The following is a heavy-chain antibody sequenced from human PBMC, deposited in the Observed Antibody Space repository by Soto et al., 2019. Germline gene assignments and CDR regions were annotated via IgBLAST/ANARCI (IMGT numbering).Heavy chain of an antibody. Sequence: QVQLVQSGAEVKKPGSSVKVSCKASGGTFSSYAISWVRQAPGQGLEWMGGIIPIFGTANYAQKFQGRVTITADEYTSRAYMELSSLRSEDTAVYYCARSVGIAAATAYNWFDPWGQGTLVTVSS. D-gene: IGHD6-13*01. CDR1: GGTFSSYA. CDR3: ARSVGIAAATAYNWFDP. V-gene: IGHV1-69*12. CDR2: IIPIFGTA. J-gene: IGHJ5*02.